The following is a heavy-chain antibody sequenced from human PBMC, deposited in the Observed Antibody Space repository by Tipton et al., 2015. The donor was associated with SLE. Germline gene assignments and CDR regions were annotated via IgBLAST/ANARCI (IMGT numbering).Heavy chain of an antibody. V-gene: IGHV3-23*01. CDR1: GFTFTSFA. CDR3: ASSPAWELPYYFDY. CDR2: ISGSGGGR. J-gene: IGHJ4*02. Sequence: SLRLSCAASGFTFTSFAMNWVRQAPGKGLEWVSSISGSGGGRYYADSVKGRFTISRDTSKNTLYLQMNSLRAEDTAVYYCASSPAWELPYYFDYWSQGTLVTVSS. D-gene: IGHD1-26*01.